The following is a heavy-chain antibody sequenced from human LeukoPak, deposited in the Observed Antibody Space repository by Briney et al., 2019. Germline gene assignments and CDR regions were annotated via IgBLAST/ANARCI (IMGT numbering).Heavy chain of an antibody. V-gene: IGHV1-18*01. D-gene: IGHD3-10*01. CDR2: ISAYNGNT. Sequence: ASVKVSCKASGYTFTSYGISWVRQAPGPGLEWMGWISAYNGNTNYAQKLQGRVTMTTDTSTSTAYMELRSLRSDDTAVYYCAREGPTYGSGSSDYWGQGTLVTVSS. J-gene: IGHJ4*02. CDR3: AREGPTYGSGSSDY. CDR1: GYTFTSYG.